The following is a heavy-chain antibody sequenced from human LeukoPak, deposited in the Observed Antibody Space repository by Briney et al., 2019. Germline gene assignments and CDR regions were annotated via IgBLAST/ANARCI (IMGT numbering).Heavy chain of an antibody. CDR2: IIPILGIA. V-gene: IGHV1-69*02. CDR3: ASARLGYCSSTSCPGAFDI. D-gene: IGHD2-2*01. J-gene: IGHJ3*02. CDR1: GGTFTSYT. Sequence: GASVKVSCKASGGTFTSYTISWVRQAPGQGLEWMGRIIPILGIANYAQKFQGRVTITADKSTSTAYMELSSVRSEDTAVYYCASARLGYCSSTSCPGAFDIWGQGTMVTVSS.